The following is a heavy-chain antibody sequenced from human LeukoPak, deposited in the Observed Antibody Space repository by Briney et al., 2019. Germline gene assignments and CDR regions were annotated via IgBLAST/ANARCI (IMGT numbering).Heavy chain of an antibody. D-gene: IGHD3-10*01. J-gene: IGHJ6*03. CDR3: ARGVLLWFGEYRTYYYMDV. Sequence: SETLSLTCAVSGGSFSGYYWSWIRQPPGKGLEWIGEIIHSGSTNYNTSLKSRVTISVDTSKNQFSLKLSYVTAADTAVYHCARGVLLWFGEYRTYYYMDVWGKGTTVTVSS. V-gene: IGHV4-34*01. CDR1: GGSFSGYY. CDR2: IIHSGST.